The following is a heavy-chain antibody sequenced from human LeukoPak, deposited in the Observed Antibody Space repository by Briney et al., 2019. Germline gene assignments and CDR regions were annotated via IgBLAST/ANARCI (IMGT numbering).Heavy chain of an antibody. CDR1: GFTFSSYG. D-gene: IGHD3-22*01. CDR2: IRYDGSNK. V-gene: IGHV3-30*02. J-gene: IGHJ4*02. CDR3: AKGGAYYYDSSAPAGDY. Sequence: GALRLSCAASGFTFSSYGMHWVRQAPGKGLEWVAFIRYDGSNKYYADSVKGRFTISRDNSKNTLYLQMNSLRAEDTAVYYCAKGGAYYYDSSAPAGDYWGQGTLVTVSS.